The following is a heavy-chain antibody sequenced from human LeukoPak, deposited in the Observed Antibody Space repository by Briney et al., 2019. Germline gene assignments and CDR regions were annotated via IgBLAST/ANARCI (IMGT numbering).Heavy chain of an antibody. CDR3: ARDQTGFGELLWD. J-gene: IGHJ4*02. Sequence: PGGSLRLSCAAPGVTFSNYAMHWVRQSPGKGLEWVAVISYDGSNKYYADSVKGRFTISRDNSKNTLYLQMNSLRAEDTAVYYCARDQTGFGELLWDWGQGTLVTVSS. CDR2: ISYDGSNK. D-gene: IGHD3-10*01. CDR1: GVTFSNYA. V-gene: IGHV3-30*04.